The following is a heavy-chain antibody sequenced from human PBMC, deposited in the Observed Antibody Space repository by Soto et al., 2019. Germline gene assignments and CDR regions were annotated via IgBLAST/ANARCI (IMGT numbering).Heavy chain of an antibody. CDR2: ISSSSSYI. Sequence: PGGSLRLSCAASGFTFSSYSMNWVRQAPGKGLEWVSSISSSSSYIYYADSVKGRFTISRDNAKNSLYLQMNSLRAEDTAVYYCARYQWDVVVPAASYYMDVWGKGTTVTVSS. V-gene: IGHV3-21*01. D-gene: IGHD2-2*01. CDR3: ARYQWDVVVPAASYYMDV. CDR1: GFTFSSYS. J-gene: IGHJ6*03.